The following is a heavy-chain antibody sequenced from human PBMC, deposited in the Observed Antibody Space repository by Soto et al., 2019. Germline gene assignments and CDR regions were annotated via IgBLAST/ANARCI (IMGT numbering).Heavy chain of an antibody. CDR1: SHPFTSYG. J-gene: IGHJ4*02. CDR3: ARSFNYYDSSGYYNYFDY. V-gene: IGHV1-18*01. Sequence: ASDPVSCRATSHPFTSYGISCVRQDPGQGLEWMGWISTYSGDTNYAQKFQGRVTMTTDTSTSTAYLELRSLRSDDTAVFYCARSFNYYDSSGYYNYFDYWGQGTLVTVSS. D-gene: IGHD3-22*01. CDR2: ISTYSGDT.